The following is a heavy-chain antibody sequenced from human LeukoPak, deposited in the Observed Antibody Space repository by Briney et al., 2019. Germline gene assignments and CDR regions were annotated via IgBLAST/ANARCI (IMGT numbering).Heavy chain of an antibody. D-gene: IGHD2/OR15-2a*01. CDR2: ISASGYST. CDR3: ASNIS. V-gene: IGHV3-23*01. CDR1: GFTFSSFA. Sequence: PGGSLRLSCAASGFTFSSFAMGWVRQAPGKGLEWVSPISASGYSTNYADSVKGRFTISRDDSKNTLYLQMNSLRAEDTAVYYCASNISWGQGTLVTVSS. J-gene: IGHJ4*02.